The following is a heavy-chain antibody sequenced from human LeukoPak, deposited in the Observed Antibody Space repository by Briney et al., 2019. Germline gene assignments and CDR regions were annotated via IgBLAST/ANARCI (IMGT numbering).Heavy chain of an antibody. CDR1: GFTVSSNY. V-gene: IGHV3-66*01. D-gene: IGHD3-3*02. CDR2: IYSGGST. Sequence: GGSLRLSCAASGFTVSSNYMNWVRQAPGKGLEWVSVIYSGGSTYYADFVKGRFAISRDNSKNTLYLQMNSLRPEDTAVYYCAKETYIFFPDAFDIWGQGTMVTVSS. CDR3: AKETYIFFPDAFDI. J-gene: IGHJ3*02.